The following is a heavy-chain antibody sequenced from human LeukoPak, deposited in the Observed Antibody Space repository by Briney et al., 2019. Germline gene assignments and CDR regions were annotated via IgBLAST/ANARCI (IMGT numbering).Heavy chain of an antibody. D-gene: IGHD6-19*01. CDR3: AREQWSFDY. Sequence: ASVKVSCKASGYTFTTYDITWVRQATGQGLEWMGWMNPNSGDTAYAQKFQGRVTMTRDTSISTAYMELSRLRSDDTAVYYCAREQWSFDYWGQGTLVTVSS. V-gene: IGHV1-8*01. CDR2: MNPNSGDT. CDR1: GYTFTTYD. J-gene: IGHJ4*02.